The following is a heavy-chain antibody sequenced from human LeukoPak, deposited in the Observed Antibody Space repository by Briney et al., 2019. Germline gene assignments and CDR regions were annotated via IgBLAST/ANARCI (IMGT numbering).Heavy chain of an antibody. Sequence: PGGSLRLSCAASGFAFSNFAMSWVRQAPGKGLEWVSAMSGSGYYTYYVESVKGRFTISRDNSKNTLYLHMNSLRADDRAVYYCAKMEGQRLYDYCMDVWGRGTTVTVSS. D-gene: IGHD3-3*01. CDR3: AKMEGQRLYDYCMDV. CDR2: MSGSGYYT. V-gene: IGHV3-23*01. CDR1: GFAFSNFA. J-gene: IGHJ6*03.